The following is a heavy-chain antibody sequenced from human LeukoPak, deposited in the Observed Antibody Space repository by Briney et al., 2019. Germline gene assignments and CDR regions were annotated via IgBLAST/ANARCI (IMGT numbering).Heavy chain of an antibody. CDR2: MNPNSGNT. D-gene: IGHD3-3*01. Sequence: GASVKVSCKASGYTFTSYDINWVRQATGQGLEWMGWMNPNSGNTGYAQKFQGRVTMTRNTSISTAYMELSSLRSEDTAVYYCARGPKYVPYYDFWSGFRPYYYGMDVWGQGTTVTVPS. CDR3: ARGPKYVPYYDFWSGFRPYYYGMDV. V-gene: IGHV1-8*01. J-gene: IGHJ6*02. CDR1: GYTFTSYD.